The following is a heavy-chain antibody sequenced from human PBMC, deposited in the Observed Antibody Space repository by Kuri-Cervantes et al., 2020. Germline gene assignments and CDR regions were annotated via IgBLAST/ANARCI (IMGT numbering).Heavy chain of an antibody. CDR2: ISSYNGDT. V-gene: IGHV1-18*01. J-gene: IGHJ3*02. CDR3: AREPVWGSYRINAFDI. D-gene: IGHD3-16*02. CDR1: CYTFTSYG. Sequence: GESLKISCKASCYTFTSYGISWVRQAPGQGLEWMGWISSYNGDTNYAQKLQGRVTMTTDTSTSTAYMDLRSLRSDDTAVYYCAREPVWGSYRINAFDIWGQGTMVTVSS.